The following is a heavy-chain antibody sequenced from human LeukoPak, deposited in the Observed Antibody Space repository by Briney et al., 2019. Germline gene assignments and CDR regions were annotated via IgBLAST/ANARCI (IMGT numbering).Heavy chain of an antibody. CDR2: ILHDGSNK. J-gene: IGHJ3*02. Sequence: GGSLRLSCVVSGFTFSSYGMHWVRQAPGKGLEWVAVILHDGSNKYYAESVRGRFTISRDNSKNTLYLQMNSLRAEDTAVYYCAKISGFGELFGAFDIWGQGTVVTVSS. D-gene: IGHD3-10*01. V-gene: IGHV3-30*18. CDR3: AKISGFGELFGAFDI. CDR1: GFTFSSYG.